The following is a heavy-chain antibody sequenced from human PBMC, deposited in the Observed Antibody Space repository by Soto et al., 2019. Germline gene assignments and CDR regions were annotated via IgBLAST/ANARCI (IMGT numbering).Heavy chain of an antibody. J-gene: IGHJ3*01. V-gene: IGHV3-74*01. CDR2: IHSDGSST. D-gene: IGHD2-21*02. CDR3: ARGDKGGFDL. CDR1: GFTFNYYW. Sequence: EVQLVESEGGLVQRGGSLRLSCAASGFTFNYYWMHWVRQAPGQGLVWVSDIHSDGSSTTYADSVRGRFTISRDNAKNTLYLQMNSLRAEDTAVYYCARGDKGGFDLWGQGTXVTVSS.